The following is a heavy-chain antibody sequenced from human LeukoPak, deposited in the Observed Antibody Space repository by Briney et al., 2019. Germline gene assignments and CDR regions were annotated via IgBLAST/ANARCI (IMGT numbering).Heavy chain of an antibody. CDR1: GYSFTSFG. CDR3: AISIVVVPAAGAFDI. D-gene: IGHD2-2*01. CDR2: IIPIFGTA. J-gene: IGHJ3*02. V-gene: IGHV1-69*05. Sequence: SVKVSCKASGYSFTSFGISWVRQAPGQGLEWMGGIIPIFGTANYAQKFQGRVTITTDESTSTAYMELSSLRSEDTAVYYCAISIVVVPAAGAFDIWGQGTMVTVSS.